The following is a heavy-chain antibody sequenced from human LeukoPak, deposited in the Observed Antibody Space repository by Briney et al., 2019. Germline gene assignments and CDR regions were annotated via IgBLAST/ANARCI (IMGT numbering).Heavy chain of an antibody. CDR1: GGSFSGHY. Sequence: SETLSLTCAVYGGSFSGHYWSWIRQPPGKGLEWIGEINHSGSTNYNPSLKSRVTISVDTSKNQFSLKLSSVTAADTAAYYCARGRRYFDWLLYGWFDPWGQGTLVTVSS. J-gene: IGHJ5*02. V-gene: IGHV4-34*01. CDR2: INHSGST. D-gene: IGHD3-9*01. CDR3: ARGRRYFDWLLYGWFDP.